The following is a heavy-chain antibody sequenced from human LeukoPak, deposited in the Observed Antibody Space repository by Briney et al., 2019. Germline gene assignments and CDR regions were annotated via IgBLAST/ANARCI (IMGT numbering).Heavy chain of an antibody. CDR1: GYTLTELS. CDR3: ARADGYLPFDY. CDR2: FDPEDGET. V-gene: IGHV1-24*01. D-gene: IGHD5-24*01. Sequence: ASVKVSCKVSGYTLTELSMHWVRQAPGKGLEWMGGFDPEDGETIYAQKFQGRVTMTRDTSTSTVYMELSSLRSEDTAVYYCARADGYLPFDYWGQGTLVTVSS. J-gene: IGHJ4*02.